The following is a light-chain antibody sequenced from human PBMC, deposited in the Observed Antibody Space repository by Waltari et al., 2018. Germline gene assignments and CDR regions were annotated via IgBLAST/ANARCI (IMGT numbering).Light chain of an antibody. V-gene: IGLV2-8*01. CDR1: SSDIGRSDL. J-gene: IGLJ1*01. CDR3: SSHGGSDKFYV. Sequence: QSALTQPPSASGSPGQSVAISCTGTSSDIGRSDLVSWYQQHPGKAPKLIISEVNKRPSGVPDRFSGAKSGNTASLTVSGLQAEDEADYYCSSHGGSDKFYVFGTGTKVTVL. CDR2: EVN.